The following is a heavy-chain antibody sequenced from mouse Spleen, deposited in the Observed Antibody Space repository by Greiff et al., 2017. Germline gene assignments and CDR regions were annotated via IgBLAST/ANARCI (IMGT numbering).Heavy chain of an antibody. V-gene: IGHV1-64*01. CDR1: GYTFTSYW. CDR2: IHPNSGST. CDR3: ARLDYYGSSWAY. Sequence: VQLQQPGAELVKPGASMKLSCKASGYTFTSYWIHWVKQRPGQGLEWIGMIHPNSGSTNFNEKFKSKATLTVDKSSGTAYMQLSSLTSEDSAVYYCARLDYYGSSWAYWGQGTLVTVSA. D-gene: IGHD1-1*01. J-gene: IGHJ3*01.